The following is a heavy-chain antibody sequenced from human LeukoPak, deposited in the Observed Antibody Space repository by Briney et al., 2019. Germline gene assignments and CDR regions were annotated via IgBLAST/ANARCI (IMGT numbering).Heavy chain of an antibody. CDR2: IKSQTEGETT. Sequence: GGSLRLSCAASGFNFNHATMTWVRQAPGKGLEWVGRIKSQTEGETTDYAAPVKARFTISRDDSKNTLYLQMNSLKTEDTAVYYCAGITAAFDYWGQGTPVTVSS. CDR3: AGITAAFDY. CDR1: GFNFNHAT. D-gene: IGHD1-20*01. J-gene: IGHJ4*02. V-gene: IGHV3-15*01.